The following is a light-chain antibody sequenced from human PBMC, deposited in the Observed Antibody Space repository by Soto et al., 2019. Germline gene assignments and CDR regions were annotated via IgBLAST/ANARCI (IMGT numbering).Light chain of an antibody. CDR2: AVS. V-gene: IGKV3-15*01. Sequence: EIMMTQSPGTLSASPGERATLSCRASQSVSSNLAWYQQKPGQAPRLLIYAVSTRATGIPARFSGSGSGTVFTLTISSLQSEDFAVYYCQQYNKLPLTFGQGTKVEIK. J-gene: IGKJ1*01. CDR3: QQYNKLPLT. CDR1: QSVSSN.